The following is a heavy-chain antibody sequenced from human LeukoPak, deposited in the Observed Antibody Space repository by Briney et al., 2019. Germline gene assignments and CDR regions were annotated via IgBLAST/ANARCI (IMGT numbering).Heavy chain of an antibody. V-gene: IGHV3-30-3*01. J-gene: IGHJ4*02. CDR3: ARDGGRLRGDY. D-gene: IGHD3-10*01. CDR2: ISYDGSNK. Sequence: PGGSLRLSCAASGFTFSSYAMHWVRQAPGKGLEWVAVISYDGSNKYYADSVKGRFTISRDNSKNTLYLQMNSLRAEDTAVYYCARDGGRLRGDYWGQGTLVTVSS. CDR1: GFTFSSYA.